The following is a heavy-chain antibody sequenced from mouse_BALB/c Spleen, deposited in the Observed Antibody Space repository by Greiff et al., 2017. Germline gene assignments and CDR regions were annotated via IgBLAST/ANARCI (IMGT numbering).Heavy chain of an antibody. D-gene: IGHD2-2*01. CDR1: GYSFTSYY. J-gene: IGHJ1*01. Sequence: EVQLQQSGPELMKPGASVKISCKASGYSFTSYYMHWVKQSHGKSLEWIGYIDPFNGGTSYNQKFKGKATLTVDKSSSTAYMHLSSLTSEDSAVYYCARYGYFYWYFDVWGAGTTVTGSS. CDR3: ARYGYFYWYFDV. V-gene: IGHV1S135*01. CDR2: IDPFNGGT.